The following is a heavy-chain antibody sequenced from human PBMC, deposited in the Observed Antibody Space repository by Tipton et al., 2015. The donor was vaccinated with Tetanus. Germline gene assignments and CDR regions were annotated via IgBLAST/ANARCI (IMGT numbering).Heavy chain of an antibody. CDR3: ARGLFCANGICPALLFDP. Sequence: TLSLTCTVSGDFASLSYWSWIRQPVGKSLEWLGRISTSGNTHYNPSLKGRVTMSLDTPKKQFSLTLTSVTAADTAVYYCARGLFCANGICPALLFDPWSQGTQVTVSS. D-gene: IGHD2-8*01. CDR2: ISTSGNT. CDR1: GDFASLSY. J-gene: IGHJ5*02. V-gene: IGHV4-4*07.